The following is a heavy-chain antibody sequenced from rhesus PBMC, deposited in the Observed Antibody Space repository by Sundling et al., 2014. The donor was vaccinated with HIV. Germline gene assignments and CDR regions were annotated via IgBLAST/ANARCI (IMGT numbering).Heavy chain of an antibody. CDR2: ISSGGGST. V-gene: IGHV3S42*01. Sequence: EVQLVESGGGLVQPGGSLRLSCAASGFTFSSYGMYWVRQAPGKGLEWISAISSGGGSTYYADSVKGRFTISRDNSKNTLSLQMNSLRAEDTAVYYCAKRYYEDDDGYYYGLDSWGQGVVVTVSS. CDR1: GFTFSSYG. J-gene: IGHJ6*01. CDR3: AKRYYEDDDGYYYGLDS. D-gene: IGHD3-9*01.